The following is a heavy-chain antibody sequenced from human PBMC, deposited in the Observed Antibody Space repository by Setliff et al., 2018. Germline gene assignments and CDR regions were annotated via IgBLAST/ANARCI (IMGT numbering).Heavy chain of an antibody. CDR2: INHSGST. J-gene: IGHJ4*02. Sequence: PSETLSLTCAVYGGSFSGYYWSWIRQPPGKGLEWIGEINHSGSTNYNPSLKSRVTMSVDTSKNQFSLTLSSVTAADTAVYYCARLPNYVWGSPVDYWGQGTLVTVSS. CDR1: GGSFSGYY. D-gene: IGHD3-16*01. V-gene: IGHV4-34*01. CDR3: ARLPNYVWGSPVDY.